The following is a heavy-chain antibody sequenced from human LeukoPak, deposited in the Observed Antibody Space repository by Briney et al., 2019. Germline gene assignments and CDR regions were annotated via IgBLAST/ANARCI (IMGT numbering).Heavy chain of an antibody. CDR1: GFTFGSYA. CDR3: AKESAFGDY. J-gene: IGHJ4*02. Sequence: GGSLRLSCAASGFTFGSYAMSSVPHAPGKVVEWVSAISASGGSTYYADPAKGRVTISRDNSKNPLYLQMNSLRPEDTAVHYCAKESAFGDYWGQGTLVTVSS. V-gene: IGHV3-23*01. CDR2: ISASGGST. D-gene: IGHD2/OR15-2a*01.